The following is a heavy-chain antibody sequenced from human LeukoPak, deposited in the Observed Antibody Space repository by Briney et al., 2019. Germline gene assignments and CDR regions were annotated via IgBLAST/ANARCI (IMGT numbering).Heavy chain of an antibody. D-gene: IGHD5-12*01. V-gene: IGHV3-33*01. J-gene: IGHJ4*02. CDR2: IWYDGSNK. CDR3: VRGTGYSAYDYDFDY. CDR1: GFTFSSYG. Sequence: GGSLRLSCAASGFTFSSYGMHWVRQAPGKGLEWVAVIWYDGSNKYYADSVKGRFTISRDNSKNTLYLQMNSLRAEDTAVYYCVRGTGYSAYDYDFDYWGQGTLVTVSS.